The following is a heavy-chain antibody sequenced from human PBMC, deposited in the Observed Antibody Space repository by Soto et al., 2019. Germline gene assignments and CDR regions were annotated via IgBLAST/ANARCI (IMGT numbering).Heavy chain of an antibody. CDR2: ISSGAITI. Sequence: GGSLRLSCAASGFTFGDYYMNWIRQAPGKGLEWVSYISSGAITIYYADSVKGRFTISRDNAKNSLYLQMNSLRAEDTAVYYCAGQYSSSSVEFWGQGTLVTVSS. D-gene: IGHD6-6*01. V-gene: IGHV3-11*01. CDR1: GFTFGDYY. J-gene: IGHJ4*02. CDR3: AGQYSSSSVEF.